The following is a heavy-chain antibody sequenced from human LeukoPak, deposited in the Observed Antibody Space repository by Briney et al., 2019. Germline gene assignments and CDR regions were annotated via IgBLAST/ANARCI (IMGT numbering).Heavy chain of an antibody. J-gene: IGHJ4*02. CDR1: GFTFSSYA. CDR2: ISGSGGST. Sequence: QPGGSLRLSCAASGFTFSSYAMSWVRQAPGKGLEWVSAISGSGGSTYYADSVKGRFTISRDNSKNTLYLQMNSLRVEDTAVYYCAKDRQNSGSWSFDYWGQGTLVTVSS. D-gene: IGHD1-26*01. V-gene: IGHV3-23*01. CDR3: AKDRQNSGSWSFDY.